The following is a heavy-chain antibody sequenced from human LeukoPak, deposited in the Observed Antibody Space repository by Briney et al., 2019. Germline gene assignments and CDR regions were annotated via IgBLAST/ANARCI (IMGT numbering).Heavy chain of an antibody. D-gene: IGHD2-21*02. CDR2: IYYSGST. CDR1: GGSISSYY. V-gene: IGHV4-59*08. J-gene: IGHJ4*02. CDR3: ATTVTAPGYFDY. Sequence: SETLSLTCTVSGGSISSYYWSWIRQPPGKGLEWIGYIYYSGSTNYNPSLKSRVTISVDTSKNQFSLKLSSVTAADTAVYYCATTVTAPGYFDYWGQGTLVTASS.